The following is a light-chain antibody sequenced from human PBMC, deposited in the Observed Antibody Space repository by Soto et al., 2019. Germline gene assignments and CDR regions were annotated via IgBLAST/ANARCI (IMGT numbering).Light chain of an antibody. V-gene: IGKV3-11*01. J-gene: IGKJ3*01. CDR3: QQRSNWPPRFT. CDR1: QSVSSY. CDR2: DAS. Sequence: EIVLTQSPATLSLSPGERATLSCRASQSVSSYLAWYQQKPGQAPRLLIYDASNRATGIPARFSGSGSGTDFTLTLSSREPEDFAVYYCQQRSNWPPRFTFGPGTKVDIK.